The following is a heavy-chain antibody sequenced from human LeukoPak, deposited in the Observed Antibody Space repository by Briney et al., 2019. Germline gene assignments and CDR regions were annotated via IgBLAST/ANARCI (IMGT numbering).Heavy chain of an antibody. CDR1: GFTFSSYA. J-gene: IGHJ4*02. CDR2: ISGSGGST. Sequence: GGSLRLSCAASGFTFSSYAMSWVRQAPGKGLEWVSAISGSGGSTYYADSVKGRFTISRDNSKNTLYLQMNSLRAEDTAVYYCAKDPRRLDSSSWYYWGQGTLVTVSS. V-gene: IGHV3-23*01. CDR3: AKDPRRLDSSSWYY. D-gene: IGHD6-13*01.